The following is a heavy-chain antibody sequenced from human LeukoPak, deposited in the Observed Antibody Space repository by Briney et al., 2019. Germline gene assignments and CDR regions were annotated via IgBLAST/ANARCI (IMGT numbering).Heavy chain of an antibody. D-gene: IGHD3-10*01. Sequence: GGSLRLSCAASGFTFSSYGMHWARQAPGKGLEWXXXISYDGSNKYYADSVKGRFTISRDNSKNTLYLQMNSLRAEDTAVYYCAKDVSLVQGVTDYWGQGTLVTVSS. J-gene: IGHJ4*02. V-gene: IGHV3-30*18. CDR3: AKDVSLVQGVTDY. CDR1: GFTFSSYG. CDR2: ISYDGSNK.